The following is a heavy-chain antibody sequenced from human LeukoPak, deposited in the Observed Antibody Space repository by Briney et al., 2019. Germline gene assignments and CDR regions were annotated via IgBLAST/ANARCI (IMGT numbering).Heavy chain of an antibody. J-gene: IGHJ4*02. CDR2: ISGSSGII. V-gene: IGHV3-48*01. CDR3: ASNVPAPH. D-gene: IGHD2-8*01. CDR1: GFTFDTYT. Sequence: GGSLRLSCAASGFTFDTYTMNWVRQAPGKGLEWVSYISGSSGIIDYADSVKGRFTISRDNSKNTLYLQMNSLRAEDTAVYYCASNVPAPHWGQGTLVTVSS.